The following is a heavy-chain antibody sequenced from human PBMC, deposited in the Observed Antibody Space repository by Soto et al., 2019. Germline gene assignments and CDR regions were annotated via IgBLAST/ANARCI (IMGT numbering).Heavy chain of an antibody. J-gene: IGHJ4*02. CDR2: ISSSSSYI. V-gene: IGHV3-21*01. CDR3: ASWAPPNYTPCY. CDR1: GFTFSSYS. Sequence: EVQLVESGGGLVKPGGSLRLSCAASGFTFSSYSMNWVRQAPGKGLEWVSSISSSSSYIYYADSVKGRFTISRDNAKNSLYLQMNSLRAEDTAVYYFASWAPPNYTPCYWGQGTLVTVAA. D-gene: IGHD3-10*01.